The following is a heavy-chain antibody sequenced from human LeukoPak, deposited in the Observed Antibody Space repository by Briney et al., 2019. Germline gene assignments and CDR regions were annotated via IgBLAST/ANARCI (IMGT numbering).Heavy chain of an antibody. D-gene: IGHD5-12*01. CDR3: AKGGGYEAQYYYYYLDV. V-gene: IGHV3-48*01. J-gene: IGHJ6*03. CDR1: GFTFSSYR. Sequence: GGSLRLSCAASGFTFSSYRMNWVRQAPGKGLEWVSYISSSSSTIYYADSVKGRFTISRDNAKNSLYLQMKSLRAEDTAVYYCAKGGGYEAQYYYYYLDVWGKGTTVTISS. CDR2: ISSSSSTI.